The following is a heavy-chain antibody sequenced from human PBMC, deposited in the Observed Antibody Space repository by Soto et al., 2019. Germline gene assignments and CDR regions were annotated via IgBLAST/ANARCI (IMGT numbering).Heavy chain of an antibody. V-gene: IGHV4-59*11. CDR2: IYYSGST. Sequence: PSETLSLTYTVAGGSISSHYWSWIRQPPGKGLEWIGYIYYSGSTNYNPSLKSRVTISVDTSKNQFSLKLSSVTAADTAVYYCARAYGGYADYWGQGALVTVSS. D-gene: IGHD5-12*01. CDR1: GGSISSHY. CDR3: ARAYGGYADY. J-gene: IGHJ4*02.